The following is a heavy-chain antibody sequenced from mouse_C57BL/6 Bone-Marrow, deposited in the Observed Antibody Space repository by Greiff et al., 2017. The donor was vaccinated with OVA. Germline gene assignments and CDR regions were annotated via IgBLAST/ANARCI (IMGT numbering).Heavy chain of an antibody. V-gene: IGHV1-15*01. J-gene: IGHJ1*03. CDR1: GYTFTDYE. CDR2: IDPETGGT. D-gene: IGHD1-1*01. CDR3: TRALYGCRHCWYFDV. Sequence: VQLQQSGAELVRPGASVTLSCKASGYTFTDYEMHWVKQTPVHGLEWIGAIDPETGGTAYNQKFKGKAILTADKSSSTAYMELRSLTSEDSAVYFCTRALYGCRHCWYFDVWGTGPTVPVPS.